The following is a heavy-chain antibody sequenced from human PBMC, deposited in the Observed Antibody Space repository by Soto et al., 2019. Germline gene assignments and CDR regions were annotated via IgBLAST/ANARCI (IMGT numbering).Heavy chain of an antibody. CDR3: ARHKSGSDWLDP. D-gene: IGHD2-15*01. CDR2: MFYSGAT. CDR1: GGSISDISYC. Sequence: SETLSLTCTVSGGSISDISYCWGWIRQPPGKGLQWIGCMFYSGATYYNPSLKNRVTLSVDTSNNEFSLKLVSVTAPDTAVYYCARHKSGSDWLDPWGQGTLVTVSS. V-gene: IGHV4-39*01. J-gene: IGHJ5*02.